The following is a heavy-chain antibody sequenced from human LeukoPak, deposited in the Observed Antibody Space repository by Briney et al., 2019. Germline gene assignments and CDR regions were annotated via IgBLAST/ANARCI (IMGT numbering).Heavy chain of an antibody. CDR1: GFTFSSYA. Sequence: GGSLRLSCAASGFTFSSYAMSWVRQAPGKGLEWVSAISGSGGSTYYADSVKGRFTISRDNSKNTLYLQMNSLRAEDTAVYYCAKDSKGGSSSWYGGPPSILLDYWGQGALVTVSS. J-gene: IGHJ4*02. V-gene: IGHV3-23*01. CDR3: AKDSKGGSSSWYGGPPSILLDY. D-gene: IGHD6-13*01. CDR2: ISGSGGST.